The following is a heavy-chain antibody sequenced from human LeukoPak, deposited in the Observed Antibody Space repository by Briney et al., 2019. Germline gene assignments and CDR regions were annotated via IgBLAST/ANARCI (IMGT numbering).Heavy chain of an antibody. J-gene: IGHJ3*02. CDR3: ARGAVGWLTDASDI. Sequence: PGGSLRLSCVASGFTFSDYYMSWFRQAPGKGLEWVSYISSRGSVIYYADSVKGRFTISRDNAKNSLYLLMNSLRAEDTAVYYCARGAVGWLTDASDIWGQGTMVTVSS. D-gene: IGHD3-22*01. CDR1: GFTFSDYY. V-gene: IGHV3-11*01. CDR2: ISSRGSVI.